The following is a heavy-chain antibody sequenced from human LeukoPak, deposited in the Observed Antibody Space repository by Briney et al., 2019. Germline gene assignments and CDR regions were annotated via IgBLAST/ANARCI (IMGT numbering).Heavy chain of an antibody. D-gene: IGHD4-23*01. Sequence: ASVKVSCKASGFTFTGYYIHWVRQAPGQGLEWMGWVNPNNGGTNYAQMFQGRVTMTRDTSINTAYMELSGLRSDDKAVYYCARDSYGGNWSLGYWGQGTLVTVSS. J-gene: IGHJ4*02. V-gene: IGHV1-2*02. CDR3: ARDSYGGNWSLGY. CDR1: GFTFTGYY. CDR2: VNPNNGGT.